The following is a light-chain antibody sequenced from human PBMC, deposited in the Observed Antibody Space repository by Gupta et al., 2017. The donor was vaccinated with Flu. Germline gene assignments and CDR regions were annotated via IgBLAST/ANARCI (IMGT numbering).Light chain of an antibody. V-gene: IGKV3-11*01. J-gene: IGKJ4*01. CDR1: QSVSSY. Sequence: EIVLTQSPATLSLSPGDRATLSCRASQSVSSYLSWYQQTPGQAPRLLIYAAANRATGIPARFSGSGSGTDFTLTISSLEPEDFAVYYCQQRSNWPALTFGGGTKVEIK. CDR2: AAA. CDR3: QQRSNWPALT.